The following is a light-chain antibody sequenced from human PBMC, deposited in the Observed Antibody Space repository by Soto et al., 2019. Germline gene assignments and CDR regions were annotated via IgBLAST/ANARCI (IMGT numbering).Light chain of an antibody. Sequence: VVTQCPLSLPVTLGQAACVAFGSSQSLIHSDGIAYFSWFQQRPGRSPRRLIYKVSNRDSGVPARFSGSGSRTDFALKISRVEAEDVGVYYCMQGTHWPITFGQGTLLAIK. CDR2: KVS. J-gene: IGKJ5*01. CDR1: QSLIHSDGIAY. CDR3: MQGTHWPIT. V-gene: IGKV2-30*02.